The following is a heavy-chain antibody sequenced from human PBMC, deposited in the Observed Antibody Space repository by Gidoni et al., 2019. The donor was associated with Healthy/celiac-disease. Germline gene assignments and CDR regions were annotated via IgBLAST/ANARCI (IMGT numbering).Heavy chain of an antibody. CDR2: IYYSGST. D-gene: IGHD3-22*01. J-gene: IGHJ3*02. V-gene: IGHV4-39*01. CDR1: GGSISSSSYY. CDR3: ARPRYYDSSGYASDDAFDI. Sequence: QLQLQESGPGLVKPSETLSLTCTVSGGSISSSSYYWGWIRQPPGKGLEWIGSIYYSGSTYYNPSLKRRVTISVDTSKNQFSLKLSSVTAADTAVYYCARPRYYDSSGYASDDAFDIWGQGTMVTVSS.